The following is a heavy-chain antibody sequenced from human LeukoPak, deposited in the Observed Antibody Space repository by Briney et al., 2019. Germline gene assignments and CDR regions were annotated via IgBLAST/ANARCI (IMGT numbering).Heavy chain of an antibody. D-gene: IGHD4-17*01. Sequence: SETRSLTCAVYGGSFSGNYWSCIRQPPGKGLEWIGEIKQSGSTNYNPSLRSRVTIDVDQSKNQFSLKLSSVTAADTAVYYCARARTTVTFFSKNWFDPWGQGTLVTVSS. V-gene: IGHV4-34*01. CDR3: ARARTTVTFFSKNWFDP. CDR2: IKQSGST. CDR1: GGSFSGNY. J-gene: IGHJ5*02.